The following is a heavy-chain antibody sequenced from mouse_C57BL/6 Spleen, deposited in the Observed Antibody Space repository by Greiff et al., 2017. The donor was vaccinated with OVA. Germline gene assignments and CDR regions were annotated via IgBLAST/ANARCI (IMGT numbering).Heavy chain of an antibody. Sequence: QVQLKQSGPGQYQHSQSLSITCTVSGFSLTSYGVHWVRQSPGKGLEWLGVIWSGGSTDYNAAFISRLCISKYNSKSQVFFKMNSLQADDTAIYYCARKGDYYGSSPYWYFDVWGTGTTVTVSS. CDR1: GFSLTSYG. CDR3: ARKGDYYGSSPYWYFDV. V-gene: IGHV2-2*01. CDR2: IWSGGST. D-gene: IGHD1-1*01. J-gene: IGHJ1*03.